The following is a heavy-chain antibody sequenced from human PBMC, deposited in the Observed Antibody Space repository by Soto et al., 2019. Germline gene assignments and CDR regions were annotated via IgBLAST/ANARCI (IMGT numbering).Heavy chain of an antibody. Sequence: PSETLSLTCTVSGVPISTDDYYWTWIRQPPGKGLEWIGYIYYSGSTYYNWSLKSRVTISIDTSKNQFSLNLSSVTAADTAVYYCASGKGVDGYHYLDNWGQGTLVTVSS. CDR3: ASGKGVDGYHYLDN. CDR2: IYYSGST. D-gene: IGHD1-1*01. J-gene: IGHJ4*02. CDR1: GVPISTDDYY. V-gene: IGHV4-30-4*01.